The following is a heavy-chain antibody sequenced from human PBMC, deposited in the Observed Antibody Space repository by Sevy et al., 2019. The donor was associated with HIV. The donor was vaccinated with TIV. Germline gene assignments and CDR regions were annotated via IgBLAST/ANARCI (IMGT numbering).Heavy chain of an antibody. J-gene: IGHJ4*02. Sequence: GGSLRLSCTASGFDFPNAWMNWIHQVPGKGLEWVGHIKSITDGGAADYAAPVKGRFTISRHDSKNTLYLQMNSLKAEDTAVYYCSTDDLISYWGRGTLVTVSS. CDR2: IKSITDGGAA. CDR3: STDDLISY. D-gene: IGHD3-3*02. CDR1: GFDFPNAW. V-gene: IGHV3-15*07.